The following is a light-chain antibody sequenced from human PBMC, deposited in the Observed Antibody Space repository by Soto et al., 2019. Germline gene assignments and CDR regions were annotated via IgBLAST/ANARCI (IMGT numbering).Light chain of an antibody. CDR3: QQYGSSGT. J-gene: IGKJ1*01. Sequence: EIVMTQSPATLSVSPVERATLSCRASQSVSSNLAWYQQRPGQAPRLLIYGASRRATGIPDRFSGSGSGTDFTLTISRLEPEDFAVYYCQQYGSSGTFGQGTKV. CDR1: QSVSSN. V-gene: IGKV3-20*01. CDR2: GAS.